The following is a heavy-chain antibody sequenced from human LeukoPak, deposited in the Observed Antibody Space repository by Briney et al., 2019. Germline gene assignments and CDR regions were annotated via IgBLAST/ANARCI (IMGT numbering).Heavy chain of an antibody. CDR3: ARIIYDSSGPLDY. Sequence: ASVKVSCKASGGTFSSYAISWVRQAPGQGLEWMGRIIPILGIANYAQKFQGRVTITADKSTSTAYMELSSLRSEDTAVYYCARIIYDSSGPLDYWGQGTLVTVSS. CDR1: GGTFSSYA. J-gene: IGHJ4*02. D-gene: IGHD3-22*01. V-gene: IGHV1-69*04. CDR2: IIPILGIA.